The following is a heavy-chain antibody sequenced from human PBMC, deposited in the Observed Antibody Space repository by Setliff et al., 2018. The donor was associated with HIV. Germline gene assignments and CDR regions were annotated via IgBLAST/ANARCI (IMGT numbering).Heavy chain of an antibody. Sequence: PSETLSLTCTVSGGSISSHYWSWIRQPPGKGLEWIGYIYYSGSTNYNPSLKSRVTISVDTSKNQFSLKLSSVTAADTAVYFCARETRSGWYDLAYWGQGTLVTVS. CDR1: GGSISSHY. CDR3: ARETRSGWYDLAY. D-gene: IGHD6-19*01. J-gene: IGHJ4*02. CDR2: IYYSGST. V-gene: IGHV4-59*11.